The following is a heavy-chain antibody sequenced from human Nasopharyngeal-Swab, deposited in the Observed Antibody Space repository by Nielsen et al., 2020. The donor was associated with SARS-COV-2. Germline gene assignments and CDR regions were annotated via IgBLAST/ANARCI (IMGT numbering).Heavy chain of an antibody. D-gene: IGHD5-18*01. Sequence: SVKVSCKASGSTFTGYYMHWVRQAPGQGLEWMGRINSNSGDTKYAQKFQGRVTMTRDTSISTADMELSRLRSDDTAVYYCARGNSYGYDYWGQGILVTVSS. V-gene: IGHV1-2*06. J-gene: IGHJ4*02. CDR2: INSNSGDT. CDR3: ARGNSYGYDY. CDR1: GSTFTGYY.